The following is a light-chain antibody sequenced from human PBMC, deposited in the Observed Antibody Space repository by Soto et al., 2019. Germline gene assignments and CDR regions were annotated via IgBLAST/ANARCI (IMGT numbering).Light chain of an antibody. V-gene: IGKV3-20*01. CDR3: QQYGNSLT. CDR2: GAS. J-gene: IGKJ4*01. CDR1: QSVSSF. Sequence: EIVLTQSPATLSLSPGERATLSCRASQSVSSFFAWYQQKPGQAPRTLIYGASSRATGIPDRFSGSGSGTDFTLSISGLEPEDSAVYYCQQYGNSLTFGGGTKVEIK.